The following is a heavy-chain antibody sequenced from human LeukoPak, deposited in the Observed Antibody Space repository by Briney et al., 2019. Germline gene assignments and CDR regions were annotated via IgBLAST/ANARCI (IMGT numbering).Heavy chain of an antibody. J-gene: IGHJ4*02. D-gene: IGHD5-18*01. V-gene: IGHV5-51*01. CDR2: IDPSDSET. CDR1: GYSFTSYW. CDR3: ARQTAMGRSGDY. Sequence: GESLKISCKASGYSFTSYWIGWVRQMPGKGLEWMGIIDPSDSETRYTPSFQGQVTISVNMSPTTADLQWNSLKASDTAMYYCARQTAMGRSGDYWGQGTLVTVSS.